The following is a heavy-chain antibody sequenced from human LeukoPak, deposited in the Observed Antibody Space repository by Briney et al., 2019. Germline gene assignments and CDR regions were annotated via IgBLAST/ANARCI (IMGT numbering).Heavy chain of an antibody. V-gene: IGHV3-33*01. Sequence: GGSLRLSCAASGFTFSSYGMDWVRQAPGKGLEWVAVIWYDGSNKYYADSVKGRFTISRDNSKNTLYLQMNSLRAEDTAVYYCARDRVANFFDYWGQGTLVTVSS. CDR1: GFTFSSYG. D-gene: IGHD3-3*01. CDR2: IWYDGSNK. J-gene: IGHJ4*02. CDR3: ARDRVANFFDY.